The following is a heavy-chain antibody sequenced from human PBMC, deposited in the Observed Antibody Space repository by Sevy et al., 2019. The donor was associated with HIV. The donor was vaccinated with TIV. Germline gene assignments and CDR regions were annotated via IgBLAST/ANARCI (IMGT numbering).Heavy chain of an antibody. CDR2: FSFGCGKI. V-gene: IGHV3-23*01. J-gene: IGHJ4*02. CDR1: GFTFSNYA. CDR3: AREGCSKPHDY. D-gene: IGHD2-2*01. Sequence: GGSLRLSCAASGFTFSNYAMSWVRQAPGKGLEWVSTFSFGCGKINYADSVKGRFTISRDSSKNTLYLQMNSLRAEDTALYYCAREGCSKPHDYWGQGTLVTVSS.